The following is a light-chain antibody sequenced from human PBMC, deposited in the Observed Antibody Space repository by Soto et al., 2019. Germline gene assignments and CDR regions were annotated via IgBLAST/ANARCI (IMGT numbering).Light chain of an antibody. CDR3: QQRINWIT. V-gene: IGKV3D-11*01. CDR1: QGVSTY. Sequence: EIVLTQSPATLSLSPGERATLSCRASQGVSTYLAWYQQKPGQAPRLLIYDASNRATGIPARFSGSGSGTEFTLTISSLQSEDFAVYYCQQRINWITFGQGTRLEIK. J-gene: IGKJ5*01. CDR2: DAS.